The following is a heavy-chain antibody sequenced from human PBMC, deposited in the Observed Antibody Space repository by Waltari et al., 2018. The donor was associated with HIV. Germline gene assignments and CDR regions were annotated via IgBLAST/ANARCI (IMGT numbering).Heavy chain of an antibody. CDR2: IRSSGNFK. D-gene: IGHD6-6*01. V-gene: IGHV3-21*02. CDR3: ARDSRGSTWSLNWFDP. J-gene: IGHJ5*02. Sequence: EVQLVESGGGPVKPGESLRLSCVTSGFIFNTYSMNWVRQAPGKGPGCVSSIRSSGNFKHYADSVKGRFTLARDNAENSLYLQMNGLRAEDTAIYYCARDSRGSTWSLNWFDPWGQGTLVTVSS. CDR1: GFIFNTYS.